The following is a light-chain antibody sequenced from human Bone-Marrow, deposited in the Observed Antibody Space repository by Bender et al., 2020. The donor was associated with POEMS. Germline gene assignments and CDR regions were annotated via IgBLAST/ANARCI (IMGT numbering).Light chain of an antibody. CDR3: AVGDDSLNDWV. Sequence: QSVLTQPPSASVTPGQRVTISCSGGSSNIGAHAVNWYQHLPGTAPKLLIYPSQRRPSQVPDRCSGSRSGTSASLATSGLQSEDEADYYCAVGDDSLNDWVFGEGTKLTVL. V-gene: IGLV1-44*01. CDR2: PSQ. CDR1: SSNIGAHA. J-gene: IGLJ3*02.